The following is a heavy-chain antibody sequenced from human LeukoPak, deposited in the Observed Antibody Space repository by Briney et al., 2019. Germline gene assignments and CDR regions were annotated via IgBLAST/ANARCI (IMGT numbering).Heavy chain of an antibody. CDR1: GGSISSGSYY. Sequence: PSETLSLTCTVSGGSISSGSYYWSWIRQPAGKGLEWIGRIYTSGSTNYNPSLKSRVTISVDTSKNQFSLKLSSVTAADTAVYYCARGYDFWSGYPYDAFDIWGQGTMVTVSS. J-gene: IGHJ3*02. V-gene: IGHV4-61*02. CDR3: ARGYDFWSGYPYDAFDI. D-gene: IGHD3-3*01. CDR2: IYTSGST.